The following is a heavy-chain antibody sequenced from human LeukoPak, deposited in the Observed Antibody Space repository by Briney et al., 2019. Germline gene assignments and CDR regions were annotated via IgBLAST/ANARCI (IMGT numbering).Heavy chain of an antibody. D-gene: IGHD3-9*01. CDR3: ARGPYYDILTGSDY. CDR2: ISAYNGNT. CDR1: GGTFTSYG. J-gene: IGHJ4*02. Sequence: GASVKVSCKASGGTFTSYGISWVRQAPGQGLEWMGWISAYNGNTNYAQKFQGRVTMTTDTSTSTAYMELRSLRSDDTAVYYCARGPYYDILTGSDYWGQGTLVTVSS. V-gene: IGHV1-18*01.